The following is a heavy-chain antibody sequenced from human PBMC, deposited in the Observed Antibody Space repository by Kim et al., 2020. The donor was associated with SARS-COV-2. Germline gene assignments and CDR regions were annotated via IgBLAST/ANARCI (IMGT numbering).Heavy chain of an antibody. V-gene: IGHV4-59*13. D-gene: IGHD6-19*01. CDR1: GGSISSYY. CDR2: IYYSGST. CDR3: ASQSSSGWSHDLDYFAY. Sequence: SETLSLTCTVSGGSISSYYWSWIRQPPGKGLEWIGYIYYSGSTNYNPSLKSRVTISVDTSKNQFSLKLSSVTAADTAVYYCASQSSSGWSHDLDYFAYWGQGTLVTVSS. J-gene: IGHJ4*02.